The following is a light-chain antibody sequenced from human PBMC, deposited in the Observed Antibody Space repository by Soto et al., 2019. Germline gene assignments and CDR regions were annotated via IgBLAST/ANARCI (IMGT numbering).Light chain of an antibody. Sequence: QSALTQPASVSGSPGQSITISCTGTSSDVGGYNYVSWYQQHPGIAPKLLIYGVTNRPSGVSTRFSGSKSGNTASLTISGLQAEDDADYHCSSYTSAITLLNLFGTGTKLTVL. CDR2: GVT. J-gene: IGLJ1*01. CDR1: SSDVGGYNY. CDR3: SSYTSAITLLNL. V-gene: IGLV2-14*01.